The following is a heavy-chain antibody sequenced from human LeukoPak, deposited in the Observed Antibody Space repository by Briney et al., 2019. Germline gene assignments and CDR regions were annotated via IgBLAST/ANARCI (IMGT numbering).Heavy chain of an antibody. CDR2: IWYDGSNK. V-gene: IGHV3-33*01. CDR1: GFTFSSYG. Sequence: GRSLRLTCAASGFTFSSYGMHWVSQAPGKGLERVAVIWYDGSNKYYADSVKGRFTISRDNSKNTLYLQMNSLRAEDTAVYYCAREAYTAMVQDAFDIWGQGTMVTVSS. J-gene: IGHJ3*02. D-gene: IGHD5-18*01. CDR3: AREAYTAMVQDAFDI.